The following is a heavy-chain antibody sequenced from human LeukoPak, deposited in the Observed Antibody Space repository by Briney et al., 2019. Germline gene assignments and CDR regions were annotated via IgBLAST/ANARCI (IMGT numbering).Heavy chain of an antibody. CDR3: ARKMWDQDAFDI. CDR1: GGTFSSYA. CDR2: FIPIFGSV. J-gene: IGHJ3*02. D-gene: IGHD1-26*01. Sequence: ASVKVFCKASGGTFSSYAISWVRQAPGQGLEWMGGFIPIFGSVDYAQKFQGRVTITADESTSTAYMELSSLRSEDTAVYYCARKMWDQDAFDIWGQGTMVTVSS. V-gene: IGHV1-69*13.